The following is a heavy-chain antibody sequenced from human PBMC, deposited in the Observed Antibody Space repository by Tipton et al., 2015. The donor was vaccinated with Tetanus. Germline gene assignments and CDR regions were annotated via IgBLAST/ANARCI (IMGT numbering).Heavy chain of an antibody. CDR3: ARGNPDLYYDFWSGYYLVGNWFDP. Sequence: QSGAEVKKPGASVKVSCKASGYTFTGYGISWVRQAPGQGLEWMGWISAYNGNTNYAQKLQGRVTMTTDTSTSTAYMELRSLRSDDTAVYYCARGNPDLYYDFWSGYYLVGNWFDPWGQGTLVTVSS. D-gene: IGHD3-3*01. CDR2: ISAYNGNT. V-gene: IGHV1-18*01. J-gene: IGHJ5*02. CDR1: GYTFTGYG.